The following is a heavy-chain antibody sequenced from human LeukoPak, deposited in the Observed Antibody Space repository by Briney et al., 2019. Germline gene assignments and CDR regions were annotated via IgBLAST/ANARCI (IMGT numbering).Heavy chain of an antibody. Sequence: ASVKVSCKASGYTFTGYYMHWVRQAPGQGLEWMGWSNPNNGGTNYAQKFQGRVTMTLDTSISTAYMELNRLRSGDTAIYCCARVDGGEWYYFDYWGQGTLVTVSS. CDR1: GYTFTGYY. CDR3: ARVDGGEWYYFDY. D-gene: IGHD2-8*02. J-gene: IGHJ4*02. CDR2: SNPNNGGT. V-gene: IGHV1-2*02.